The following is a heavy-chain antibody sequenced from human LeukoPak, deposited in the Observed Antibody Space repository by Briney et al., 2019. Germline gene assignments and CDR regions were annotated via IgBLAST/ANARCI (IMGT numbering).Heavy chain of an antibody. J-gene: IGHJ5*02. V-gene: IGHV4-34*01. CDR3: ARTSGIAAAGSFSPRRRAIEFDR. Sequence: SQTLSLTCAVYGGSFSGYYLSWIRQHPGKGLEWIGEINHSGSTNYNPPLKSVVAISVDTSKNQCSLKLSSVTAAGTAVYYCARTSGIAAAGSFSPRRRAIEFDRWGEGTLVT. CDR2: INHSGST. D-gene: IGHD6-13*01. CDR1: GGSFSGYY.